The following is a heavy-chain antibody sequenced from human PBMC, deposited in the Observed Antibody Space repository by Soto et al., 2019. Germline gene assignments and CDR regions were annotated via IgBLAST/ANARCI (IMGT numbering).Heavy chain of an antibody. Sequence: GGSLRLSCAASGFIFKMYWMHWVRQSPGKGLAWISRIYNDGTYSDYADSVRGRFTISRDNVNDTLYLQMNNSRAEDSGLYYCTRGPRPISTGTGAYWGQGTQVTVSS. V-gene: IGHV3-74*01. J-gene: IGHJ4*02. CDR1: GFIFKMYW. CDR2: IYNDGTYS. D-gene: IGHD3-10*01. CDR3: TRGPRPISTGTGAY.